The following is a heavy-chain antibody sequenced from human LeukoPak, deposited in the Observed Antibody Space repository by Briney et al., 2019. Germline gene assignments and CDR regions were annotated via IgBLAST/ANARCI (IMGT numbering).Heavy chain of an antibody. Sequence: SQTLSLTCAVSGGSISSGGYSWSWIRQPPGKGLEWIGYIYHSGITYYNPSLKSRVTISVDRSKNQFSLKLSSVTAADTAVYYCASYRTSSYRYGVYYFDYWGQGTLVTVSS. CDR1: GGSISSGGYS. CDR2: IYHSGIT. V-gene: IGHV4-30-2*01. J-gene: IGHJ4*02. CDR3: ASYRTSSYRYGVYYFDY. D-gene: IGHD5-18*01.